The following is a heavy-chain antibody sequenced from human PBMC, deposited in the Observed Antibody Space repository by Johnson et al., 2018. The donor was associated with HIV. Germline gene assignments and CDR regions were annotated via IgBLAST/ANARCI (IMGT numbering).Heavy chain of an antibody. CDR2: IGTAGDT. D-gene: IGHD1-26*01. Sequence: VQLVESGGGLVQPGGSLRLSCAASRFIFNDYDMHWVRQVTGKGLEWVSTIGTAGDTYYADSVKGRFTISRDNSKNTLYLQMNSLRAEDTAVYYCAREWDPRTPDAFDIWGQGTMVTVSS. J-gene: IGHJ3*02. CDR1: RFIFNDYD. CDR3: AREWDPRTPDAFDI. V-gene: IGHV3-13*01.